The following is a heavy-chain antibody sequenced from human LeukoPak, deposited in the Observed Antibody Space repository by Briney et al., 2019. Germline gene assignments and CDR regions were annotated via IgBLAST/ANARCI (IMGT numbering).Heavy chain of an antibody. V-gene: IGHV5-51*01. CDR2: IKPGDSDT. J-gene: IGHJ5*02. Sequence: GESLKISCQASGYSFTSSWIGWARQMPGKGLEWMAIIKPGDSDTRYSPSFQGQVTISADKSTSTVYLQWGSLKASDTAMYYCARQPGAGWFNPWGQGTLVTVSS. D-gene: IGHD3-10*01. CDR1: GYSFTSSW. CDR3: ARQPGAGWFNP.